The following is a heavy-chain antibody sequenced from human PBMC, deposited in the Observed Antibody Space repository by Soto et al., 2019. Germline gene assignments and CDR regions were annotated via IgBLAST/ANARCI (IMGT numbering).Heavy chain of an antibody. J-gene: IGHJ5*02. Sequence: GGSLRLSCATSGFTFHDHGMSWVRQAPGKGLDWVGFIRSSRYGATTDYVASVKGRFFISRDDSKSIAFLQMNNLETEDTAVYYCTRAPLRCSGGSCYSADAWGQGTLVTVSS. CDR2: IRSSRYGATT. V-gene: IGHV3-49*04. CDR1: GFTFHDHG. D-gene: IGHD2-15*01. CDR3: TRAPLRCSGGSCYSADA.